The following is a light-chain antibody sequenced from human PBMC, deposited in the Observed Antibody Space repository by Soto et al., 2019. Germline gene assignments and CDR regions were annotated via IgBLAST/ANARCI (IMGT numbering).Light chain of an antibody. V-gene: IGLV2-14*03. J-gene: IGLJ1*01. CDR1: SSDVGGYNY. CDR3: SSYTTSNTRQIV. Sequence: QSALTQPASVSGSPGQSITISCTGTSSDVGGYNYVSWYQHHPGKATKLIIYDVTNRPSGVSNTFSGSKSGNTASLTISGLQPEDEADYYCSSYTTSNTRQIVFGTGT. CDR2: DVT.